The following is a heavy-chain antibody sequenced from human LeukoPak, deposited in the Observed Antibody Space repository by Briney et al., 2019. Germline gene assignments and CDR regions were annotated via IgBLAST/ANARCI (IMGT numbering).Heavy chain of an antibody. D-gene: IGHD2-2*01. CDR2: INYSGST. CDR1: GGSISSYY. CDR3: ARSIVVVPAAKGYYYYMDV. Sequence: PSETLSLTCTVSGGSISSYYWSWIRQPPGKGLEWIGYINYSGSTNYNPSLKSRVTMSVDTSKNQFSLKLSSVTAADTAVYYCARSIVVVPAAKGYYYYMDVWGKGTTVTVSS. J-gene: IGHJ6*03. V-gene: IGHV4-59*12.